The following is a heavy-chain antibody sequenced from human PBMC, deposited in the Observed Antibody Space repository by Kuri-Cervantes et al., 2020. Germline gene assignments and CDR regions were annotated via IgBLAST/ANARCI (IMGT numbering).Heavy chain of an antibody. CDR3: ARGPGRLGYCGGDCFRFDY. CDR2: ISSSSSYI. Sequence: GGSLRLSCAASGFTFSSYGMHWVRQAPGKGLEWVSSISSSSSYIYYADSVKGRFTISRDNAKNSLYLQMNSLRAEDTAVYYCARGPGRLGYCGGDCFRFDYWGQGTLVTVSS. V-gene: IGHV3-21*01. J-gene: IGHJ4*02. D-gene: IGHD2-21*02. CDR1: GFTFSSYG.